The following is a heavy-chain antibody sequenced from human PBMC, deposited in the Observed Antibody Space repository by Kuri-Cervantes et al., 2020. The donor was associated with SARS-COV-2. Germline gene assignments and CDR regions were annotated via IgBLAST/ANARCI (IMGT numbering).Heavy chain of an antibody. Sequence: GESLKISCAASGSTFDDYTMHWVRQAPGKGLEWVSLISWDGDSTYYADSVKGRFTISRDNSKNSLYLQMNSLRTEDTALYYCAKDGLLWFGEYSGGYFDYWGQGTLVTVSS. D-gene: IGHD3-10*01. CDR2: ISWDGDST. J-gene: IGHJ4*02. V-gene: IGHV3-43*01. CDR3: AKDGLLWFGEYSGGYFDY. CDR1: GSTFDDYT.